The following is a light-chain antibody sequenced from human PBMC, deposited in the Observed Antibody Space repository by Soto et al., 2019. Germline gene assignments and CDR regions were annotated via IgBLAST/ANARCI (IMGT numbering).Light chain of an antibody. CDR1: QSVSSSY. V-gene: IGKV3-20*01. CDR3: QQYSSSRT. Sequence: EIVLTQSPGTLSLPPGERATLSCRASQSVSSSYLAWYQQKPGQAPRLLIYGGSSRATGIPVRFSGSGSETDFTLTITRLEPEDFAMYYCQQYSSSRTFGQGTKVDIK. J-gene: IGKJ1*01. CDR2: GGS.